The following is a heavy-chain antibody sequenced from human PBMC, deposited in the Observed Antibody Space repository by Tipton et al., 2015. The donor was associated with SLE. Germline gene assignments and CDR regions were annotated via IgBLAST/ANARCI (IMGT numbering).Heavy chain of an antibody. V-gene: IGHV4-39*01. Sequence: TLSLTCIVSGVSIGSSYYYWAGIRQPPGKGLEWIGSGYYSWSTYYNQSLKSRVTISVGTSTNQLSLRLTTVTAADTAVYYCTRQRGTAYYYYHMDVWGKGTTVTVSS. CDR1: GVSIGSSYYY. CDR2: GYYSWST. D-gene: IGHD3-16*01. J-gene: IGHJ6*03. CDR3: TRQRGTAYYYYHMDV.